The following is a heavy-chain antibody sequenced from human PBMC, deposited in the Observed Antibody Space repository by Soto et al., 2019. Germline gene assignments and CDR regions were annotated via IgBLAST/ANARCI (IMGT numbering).Heavy chain of an antibody. CDR2: IIPILGIA. Sequence: QVQLVQSGAEVKKPGSSVKVSCKASGGTFSSYTISWVRQAPGRGLEWMGRIIPILGIANYAQKFQGRVMITADKSTSTAYMELSSLRSEDTAVYYCARDLKIVVVPAAPYDAFDIWGQGTMVTVSS. V-gene: IGHV1-69*08. CDR1: GGTFSSYT. D-gene: IGHD2-2*01. J-gene: IGHJ3*02. CDR3: ARDLKIVVVPAAPYDAFDI.